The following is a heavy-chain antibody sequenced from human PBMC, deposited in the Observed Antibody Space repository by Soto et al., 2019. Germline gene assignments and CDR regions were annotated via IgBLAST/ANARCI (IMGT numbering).Heavy chain of an antibody. V-gene: IGHV3-30*03. CDR2: ITKNGRNK. CDR1: GFTFSNFG. Sequence: QVQLVESGGGVVQPGGSLRLSCAASGFTFSNFGMHWVRQAPGKGLEWVADITKNGRNKDYADSVKGRLAISRDNSKNTLERQMNSLSVEATAMYYCGRCNGDDCHSPFDYWGQGTLVTVSS. J-gene: IGHJ4*02. CDR3: GRCNGDDCHSPFDY. D-gene: IGHD2-8*01.